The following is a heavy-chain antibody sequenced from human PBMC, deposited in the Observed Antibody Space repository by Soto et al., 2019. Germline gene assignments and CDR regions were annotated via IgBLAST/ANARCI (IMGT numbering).Heavy chain of an antibody. Sequence: GGSLRLSCAASGFTFSSYAMSWVRQAPGKGLEWVSAISGSGGSTYYADSVKGRFTISRDNSKNTLYLQMNSLRAEDTAVYYCATDIVVVVAATGNYGMDVWGQGTTVTVSS. CDR1: GFTFSSYA. V-gene: IGHV3-23*01. CDR2: ISGSGGST. J-gene: IGHJ6*02. CDR3: ATDIVVVVAATGNYGMDV. D-gene: IGHD2-15*01.